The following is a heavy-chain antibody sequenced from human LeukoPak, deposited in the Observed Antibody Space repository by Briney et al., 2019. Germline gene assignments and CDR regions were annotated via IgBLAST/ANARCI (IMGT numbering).Heavy chain of an antibody. D-gene: IGHD2-15*01. V-gene: IGHV4-61*02. CDR3: ARVPPLYCSGGSCCSEY. J-gene: IGHJ4*02. Sequence: SQTLSLTCTVSGGSISSGSYYWSWIRQPAGKGLEWIGRIYTSGSTNYNPSLKSRVTISVDTSKNQFSLKLSSVTAADTAVYYCARVPPLYCSGGSCCSEYWGQGTLVTVSS. CDR1: GGSISSGSYY. CDR2: IYTSGST.